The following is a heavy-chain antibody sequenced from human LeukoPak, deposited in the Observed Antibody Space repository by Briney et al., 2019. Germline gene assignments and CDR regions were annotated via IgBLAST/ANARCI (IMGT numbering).Heavy chain of an antibody. D-gene: IGHD2-2*01. Sequence: ASVKVSCKASGYTFTSYYMHWVRQAPGQGLEWMGIINPSGGSTSYAQKFQGRVTMTRDMSTSTVYMELSSLRSEDTAVYYCARDKGSAAMPSPLDYWGQGTLVTVSS. CDR1: GYTFTSYY. CDR2: INPSGGST. V-gene: IGHV1-46*01. CDR3: ARDKGSAAMPSPLDY. J-gene: IGHJ4*02.